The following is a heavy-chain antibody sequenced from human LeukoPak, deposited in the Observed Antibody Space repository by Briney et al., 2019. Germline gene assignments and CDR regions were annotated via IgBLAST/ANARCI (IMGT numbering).Heavy chain of an antibody. J-gene: IGHJ3*02. D-gene: IGHD3-22*01. V-gene: IGHV4-59*08. Sequence: WETLSLTCTVSGASIRAYYWSWIRQPPGEGLEWIGYISNSGSTNYIPSLKSRVTISVDTSKNQFSLKLTSVTAADTAVYYCARHRGNGYDRDFDIWGQGTMVTVSS. CDR1: GASIRAYY. CDR2: ISNSGST. CDR3: ARHRGNGYDRDFDI.